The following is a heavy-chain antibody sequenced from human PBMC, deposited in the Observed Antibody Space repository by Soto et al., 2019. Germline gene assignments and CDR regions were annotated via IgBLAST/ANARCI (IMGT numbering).Heavy chain of an antibody. CDR2: INPSGGST. CDR1: GYTFTSYY. V-gene: IGHV1-46*01. D-gene: IGHD3-9*01. J-gene: IGHJ4*02. CDR3: ARGGDILTGYFRRAGGY. Sequence: ASVKVSCKASGYTFTSYYMHWVRQAPGQGLEWMGIINPSGGSTSYAQKFQGRVTMTRDTSTSTVYMELSSLRSEDTAVYYCARGGDILTGYFRRAGGYWGQGTLVTVSS.